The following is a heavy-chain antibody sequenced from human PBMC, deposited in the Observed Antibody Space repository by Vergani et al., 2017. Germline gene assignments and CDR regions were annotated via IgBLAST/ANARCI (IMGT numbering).Heavy chain of an antibody. CDR1: GFTFNHYA. D-gene: IGHD5-12*01. J-gene: IGHJ6*04. CDR3: AKANPRNSGCEYLDYNNAMDV. Sequence: EVQLLESGGDLVQPGGSLRLSCAASGFTFNHYAMNWVRQAPGKGLEWVSGISGSGGRTYYAASVKGRFTISRDSSKNTLYLQMNSLRTGDTAVYYCAKANPRNSGCEYLDYNNAMDVWGKGTTVTVSS. CDR2: ISGSGGRT. V-gene: IGHV3-23*01.